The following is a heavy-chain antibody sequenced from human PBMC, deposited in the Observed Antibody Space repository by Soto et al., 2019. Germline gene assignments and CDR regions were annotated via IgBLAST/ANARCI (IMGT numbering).Heavy chain of an antibody. CDR2: ISPHNGNA. J-gene: IGHJ4*02. D-gene: IGHD2-15*01. V-gene: IGHV1-18*04. CDR3: ARDRSWWYDF. CDR1: GYKFITYG. Sequence: ASVKVSCKASGYKFITYGISWVRRAPGQGLEWMGWISPHNGNAKYAQKFQDRVTMTADTAASTVYMELRSLRADDSAVFYCARDRSWWYDFWGQGTLVTVSS.